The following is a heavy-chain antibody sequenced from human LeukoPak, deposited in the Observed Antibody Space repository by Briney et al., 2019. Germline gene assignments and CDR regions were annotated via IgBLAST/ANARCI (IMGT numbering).Heavy chain of an antibody. Sequence: ASVKVSCKASGYTFTGYYIHWVRQAPGQGLEWMGWISAYNGNTKYEEKVQDRVTMTTDTSTNTVYMELRSLRSDDSAVYYCGRENFASETYYCDYWGQGTQVTVSS. V-gene: IGHV1-18*04. CDR2: ISAYNGNT. J-gene: IGHJ4*02. D-gene: IGHD3-10*01. CDR1: GYTFTGYY. CDR3: GRENFASETYYCDY.